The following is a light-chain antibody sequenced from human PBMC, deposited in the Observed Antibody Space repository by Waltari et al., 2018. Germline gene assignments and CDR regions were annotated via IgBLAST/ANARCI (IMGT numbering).Light chain of an antibody. CDR1: QTRFYSVNNKTY. CDR3: HQYFNTPYT. Sequence: DTVVTQSPDSPVLSVGESATINCTATQTRFYSVNNKTYFAWYQQRPGQPPKLLIYWASMRETGVPDRFSGSGSRTNFTLTITNVQAEDVAVYYCHQYFNTPYTFGQGTKLQIK. J-gene: IGKJ2*01. CDR2: WAS. V-gene: IGKV4-1*01.